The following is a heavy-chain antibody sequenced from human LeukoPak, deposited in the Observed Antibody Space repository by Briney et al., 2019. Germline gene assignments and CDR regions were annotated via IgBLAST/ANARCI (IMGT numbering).Heavy chain of an antibody. J-gene: IGHJ3*02. CDR2: IYYSGST. V-gene: IGHV4-59*01. CDR3: ATLTGGDDAFDI. D-gene: IGHD4-23*01. CDR1: GGSISSYY. Sequence: PSETLSLTCTVSGGSISSYYWSWIRQPPGKGLEWIGYIYYSGSTNYNPSLKSRVTISVLTSRNRFSLKLSSVTAADTAVYYCATLTGGDDAFDIWGQGTRATVIS.